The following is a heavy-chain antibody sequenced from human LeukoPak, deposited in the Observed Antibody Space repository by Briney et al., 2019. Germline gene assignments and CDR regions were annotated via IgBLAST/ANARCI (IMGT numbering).Heavy chain of an antibody. J-gene: IGHJ4*02. CDR3: ARRAAGTGGVRYFDY. D-gene: IGHD6-13*01. CDR1: GGSISSSSYY. CDR2: IYYSGST. Sequence: SETLSLTCTVSGGSISSSSYYWGWIRQPPGKGLEWIGSIYYSGSTYYNPSLKSRVTISVDTSKNQFSLKLSSVTAADTAVYYCARRAAGTGGVRYFDYWGQGSLVTVS. V-gene: IGHV4-39*01.